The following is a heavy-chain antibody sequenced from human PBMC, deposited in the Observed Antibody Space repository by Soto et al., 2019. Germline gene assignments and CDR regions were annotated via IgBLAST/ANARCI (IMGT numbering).Heavy chain of an antibody. CDR1: GFTFSSYS. V-gene: IGHV3-21*01. Sequence: EVQLVESGGGLVKPGGSLRLSCAASGFTFSSYSMNWVRQAPGKGLEWVSSIGSSSSYIYYADSVKGRFTISRDNANNSLYLQMNSLRAEDTAVYYCARDGSDSNYYFDYWGQGTLVTVSS. J-gene: IGHJ4*02. CDR2: IGSSSSYI. D-gene: IGHD4-4*01. CDR3: ARDGSDSNYYFDY.